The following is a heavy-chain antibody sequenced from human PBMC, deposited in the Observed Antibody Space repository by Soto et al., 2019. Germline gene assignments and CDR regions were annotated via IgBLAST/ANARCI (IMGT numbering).Heavy chain of an antibody. CDR2: SIPILGIA. CDR3: ARDCSSTSCYAYP. D-gene: IGHD2-2*01. V-gene: IGHV1-69*08. CDR1: GGTFSSYT. Sequence: QVQLVQSGAEVKKPGSSVKVSCKASGGTFSSYTISWVRQAPGQGLEWMGRSIPILGIANYAQKFQCRVTITADKSTSTAYMELSSLRSEDTAVYYCARDCSSTSCYAYPWGQGTLVTVSS. J-gene: IGHJ5*02.